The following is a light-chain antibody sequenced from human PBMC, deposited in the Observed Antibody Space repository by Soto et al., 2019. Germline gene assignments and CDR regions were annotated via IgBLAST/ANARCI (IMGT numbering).Light chain of an antibody. V-gene: IGLV2-8*01. CDR1: SSDVGGYNY. Sequence: QSVLTQPPSASGSPGQSVTISCTGTSSDVGGYNYVSWYQQHPGKAPKLMIYEVSKRPSGVPDRFSGSKSGNTASLTVSGLQAEDEADYFCATWDTNLSVYVFGTGTKLTVL. J-gene: IGLJ1*01. CDR2: EVS. CDR3: ATWDTNLSVYV.